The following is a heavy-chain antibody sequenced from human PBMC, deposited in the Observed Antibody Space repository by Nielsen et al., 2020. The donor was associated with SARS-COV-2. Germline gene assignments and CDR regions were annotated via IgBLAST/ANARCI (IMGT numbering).Heavy chain of an antibody. J-gene: IGHJ4*02. CDR1: GFTFSSYA. CDR3: ARGNGWGSYFDY. V-gene: IGHV3-30-3*01. D-gene: IGHD7-27*01. CDR2: ISYDGSNK. Sequence: GESLKISCAASGFTFSSYAMHWVRQAPGKGLEWVAVISYDGSNKYYVDSVKGRFTISRDNSKNTLYLQINSLRAEDTAVYYCARGNGWGSYFDYWSQGTLVTVSS.